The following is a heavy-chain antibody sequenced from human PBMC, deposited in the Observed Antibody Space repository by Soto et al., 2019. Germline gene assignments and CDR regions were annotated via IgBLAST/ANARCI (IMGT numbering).Heavy chain of an antibody. V-gene: IGHV4-59*12. CDR2: IYYSGST. D-gene: IGHD6-19*01. CDR3: ATAGGLGAVAVDY. J-gene: IGHJ4*02. Sequence: PSETLSLTCTVSGGSISSYYWSWIRQPPGKGLEWIGYIYYSGSTNYNPSLKSRVTISVDTSKNQFSLKLSSVTAADTAVYYCATAGGLGAVAVDYWGQGTLVTVSS. CDR1: GGSISSYY.